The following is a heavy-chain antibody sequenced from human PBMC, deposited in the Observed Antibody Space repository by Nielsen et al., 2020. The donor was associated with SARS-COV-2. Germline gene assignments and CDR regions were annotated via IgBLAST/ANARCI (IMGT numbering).Heavy chain of an antibody. Sequence: GESLKISCAASGFTFSDYYMSWIRQAPGKGLEWVSYISSSGSAIYYADSVKGRFTISRDNAKNSLYLQMNSLRDEDTAVYYCARDISGSSYWGQGTLVTVSS. CDR1: GFTFSDYY. J-gene: IGHJ4*02. V-gene: IGHV3-11*04. CDR2: ISSSGSAI. D-gene: IGHD1-26*01. CDR3: ARDISGSSY.